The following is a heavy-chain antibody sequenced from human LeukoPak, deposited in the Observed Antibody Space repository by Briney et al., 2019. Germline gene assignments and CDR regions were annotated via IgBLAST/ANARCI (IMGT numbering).Heavy chain of an antibody. CDR1: GFSLSAYN. V-gene: IGHV3-48*04. D-gene: IGHD3-22*01. Sequence: GGSLRLSCEGSGFSLSAYNMNWVRQAPGKGLESVSYISSSSATIFYADSVKGRFTISRDNAKNSLYLQMNSLRAEDTALYYCARDSDHYDSSGYFLGIMEGPYWGQGTLVTVSS. J-gene: IGHJ4*02. CDR2: ISSSSATI. CDR3: ARDSDHYDSSGYFLGIMEGPY.